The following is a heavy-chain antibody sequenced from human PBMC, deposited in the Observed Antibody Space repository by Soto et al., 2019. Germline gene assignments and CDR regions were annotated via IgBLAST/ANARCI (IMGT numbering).Heavy chain of an antibody. CDR2: ISYDGSNK. D-gene: IGHD3-10*01. CDR3: AKDHRDTMVRGVIIGYFDY. Sequence: QVQLVESGGGVVQPGRSLRLSCAASGFTFSSYGMHWVRQAPGKGLVWVAVISYDGSNKYYADSVKGRFTISRDNSKNTLYLQMNSLRAEDTAVYYCAKDHRDTMVRGVIIGYFDYWGQGTLVTVSS. CDR1: GFTFSSYG. V-gene: IGHV3-30*18. J-gene: IGHJ4*02.